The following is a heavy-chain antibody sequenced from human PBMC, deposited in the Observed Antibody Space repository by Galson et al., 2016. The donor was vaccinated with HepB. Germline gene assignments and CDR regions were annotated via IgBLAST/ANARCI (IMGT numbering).Heavy chain of an antibody. D-gene: IGHD3-16*02. V-gene: IGHV1-2*02. CDR3: ARVGGSYRDFDY. J-gene: IGHJ4*02. Sequence: SVKVSCKASGGTLRIYTFIWVRQAPGHGLEWMGWINPNTGGTNYAQKFQGRMSMTRDTSIHTAYMELRRLTSDDTAVYFCARVGGSYRDFDYWGQGSLVTVSS. CDR2: INPNTGGT. CDR1: GGTLRIYT.